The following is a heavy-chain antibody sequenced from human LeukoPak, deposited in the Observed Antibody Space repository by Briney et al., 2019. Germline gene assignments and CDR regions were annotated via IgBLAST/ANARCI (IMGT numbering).Heavy chain of an antibody. CDR1: GYAFTSYD. J-gene: IGHJ4*02. CDR3: ASLYYDDSLDY. CDR2: MNPNSGGT. V-gene: IGHV1-2*02. D-gene: IGHD4-17*01. Sequence: ASVKVSRKASGYAFTSYDINWVRQATGQGLEWMGWMNPNSGGTNYAQKFQGRVTMTRDTSISTAYMELSRLRSDDTAVYYCASLYYDDSLDYWGQGTLVTVSS.